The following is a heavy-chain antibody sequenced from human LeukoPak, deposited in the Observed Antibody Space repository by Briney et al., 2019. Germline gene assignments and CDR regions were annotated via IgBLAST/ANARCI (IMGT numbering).Heavy chain of an antibody. D-gene: IGHD2-21*02. CDR1: GGSFSGYY. Sequence: PSETLSLTCAVYGGSFSGYYWSWIRQPPGKGLEWIGEINHSGSTYYNPSLKSRVTISVDTSKNQFSLKLSSVTAADTAVYYCAREPVVVTAGFDPWGQGTLVTVSS. V-gene: IGHV4-34*01. CDR3: AREPVVVTAGFDP. CDR2: INHSGST. J-gene: IGHJ5*02.